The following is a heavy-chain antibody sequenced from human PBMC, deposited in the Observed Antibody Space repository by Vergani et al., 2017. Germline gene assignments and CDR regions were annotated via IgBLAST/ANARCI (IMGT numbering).Heavy chain of an antibody. V-gene: IGHV3-30*02. CDR1: GFTFSNFG. Sequence: QVQLVESAGGVVQPGGSLRLSCAASGFTFSNFGMHWIRQAPGKGLEWLAYIGKDGINTRYRDAVKGRFTVYRENSKDILYLQMDRLRSEDTALYSCTKYLRDSTDGLPVSWGPGTLVIVSS. D-gene: IGHD2-21*02. CDR2: IGKDGINT. J-gene: IGHJ5*02. CDR3: TKYLRDSTDGLPVS.